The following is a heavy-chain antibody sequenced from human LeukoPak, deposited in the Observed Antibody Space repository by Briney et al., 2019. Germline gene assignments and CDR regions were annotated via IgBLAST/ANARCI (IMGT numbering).Heavy chain of an antibody. CDR3: ARNAIARGAAAGIDY. CDR1: GFTFSSYA. Sequence: GGSLRLSCAASGFTFSSYAMHWVRQAPGKGLEWVSAISGIGASTYYADSVKGRFTISRDNSKNTLSLQMNSLRAEDTAVYYCARNAIARGAAAGIDYWGQGTLVTVSS. D-gene: IGHD6-13*01. J-gene: IGHJ4*02. V-gene: IGHV3-23*01. CDR2: ISGIGAST.